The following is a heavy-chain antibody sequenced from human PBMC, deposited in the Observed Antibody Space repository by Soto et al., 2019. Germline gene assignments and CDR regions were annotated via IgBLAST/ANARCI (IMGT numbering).Heavy chain of an antibody. CDR2: ISWNSGSI. Sequence: EVQLVESGGGLAQPGRSLRLSCAASGFTFDDYAMHWVRQAPGKGLEWVSGISWNSGSIGYADSVKGRFTISRDNAKNSLYLQMNSLRAEDTALYYCARALGLRYFDWLLSSPFDYWGQGTLVTVSS. J-gene: IGHJ4*02. CDR1: GFTFDDYA. V-gene: IGHV3-9*01. CDR3: ARALGLRYFDWLLSSPFDY. D-gene: IGHD3-9*01.